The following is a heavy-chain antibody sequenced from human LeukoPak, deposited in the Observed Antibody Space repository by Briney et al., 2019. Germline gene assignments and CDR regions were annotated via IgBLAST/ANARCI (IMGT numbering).Heavy chain of an antibody. Sequence: EASVKVSCKASGYTFTSYDINWVRQATGQGLEWMGWMNPNSGNTGYAQKFQGRVTITADESTSTAYMELSSLRSEDTAVYYCARDAYSGPYFDYWGQGTLVTVSS. CDR1: GYTFTSYD. V-gene: IGHV1-8*01. D-gene: IGHD5-12*01. CDR2: MNPNSGNT. J-gene: IGHJ4*02. CDR3: ARDAYSGPYFDY.